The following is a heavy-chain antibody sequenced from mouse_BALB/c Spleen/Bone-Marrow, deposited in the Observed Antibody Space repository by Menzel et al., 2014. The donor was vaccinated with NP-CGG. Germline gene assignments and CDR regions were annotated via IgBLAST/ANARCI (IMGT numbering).Heavy chain of an antibody. V-gene: IGHV14-3*02. D-gene: IGHD4-1*01. Sequence: VQLMQSGAELVKPGASVKLSCTASGFNITDTYMHWVTQRPEQGLEWIGRIDPANVNTKYDPKFQGKATITADTSSNTAYLQLSSLTSEDTAVYYCARWEYYAMDYWGQGTSVTGSS. J-gene: IGHJ4*01. CDR1: GFNITDTY. CDR2: IDPANVNT. CDR3: ARWEYYAMDY.